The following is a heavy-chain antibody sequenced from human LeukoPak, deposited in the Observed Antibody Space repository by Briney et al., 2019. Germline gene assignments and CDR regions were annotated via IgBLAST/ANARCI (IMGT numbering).Heavy chain of an antibody. Sequence: GGSLRLSCTASHFTFTTYWMSWVRQAPGKGLVWVSRINSDGSSTSYADSVKGRFTISRDNAKNTLYLQMNSLRAEDTAVYYCASGGGYYFPFDYWGQGTLVTVSS. V-gene: IGHV3-74*01. J-gene: IGHJ4*02. CDR1: HFTFTTYW. CDR2: INSDGSST. D-gene: IGHD3-22*01. CDR3: ASGGGYYFPFDY.